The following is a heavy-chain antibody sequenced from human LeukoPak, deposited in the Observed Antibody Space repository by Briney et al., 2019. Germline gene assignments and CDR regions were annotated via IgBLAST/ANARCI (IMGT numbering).Heavy chain of an antibody. J-gene: IGHJ3*02. CDR3: ARHRPTTVSAFDI. CDR2: IYYSGST. Sequence: PSETLSLTCTVSGGSISSYYWSWIRQPPGKGLEWIGYIYYSGSTNYNPSLKSRVTISVDTSKNQFSLKLSSVTAADTAVYYCARHRPTTVSAFDIWGQGTMVTVSS. CDR1: GGSISSYY. D-gene: IGHD4-17*01. V-gene: IGHV4-59*08.